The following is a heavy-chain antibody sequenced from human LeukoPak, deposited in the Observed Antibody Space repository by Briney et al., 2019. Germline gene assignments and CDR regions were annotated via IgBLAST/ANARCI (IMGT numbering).Heavy chain of an antibody. V-gene: IGHV1-45*02. Sequence: SVKVSCKASGYTFTYRYLHWVRQAPGQALEWMGWITPFNGNTNYAQKFQDRVTMTRDTSTSTVYMELSSLRSEDTAVYYCARGQRTMVRGVTLDYYYGMDVWGQGTTVTVSS. CDR2: ITPFNGNT. D-gene: IGHD3-10*01. CDR3: ARGQRTMVRGVTLDYYYGMDV. J-gene: IGHJ6*02. CDR1: GYTFTYRY.